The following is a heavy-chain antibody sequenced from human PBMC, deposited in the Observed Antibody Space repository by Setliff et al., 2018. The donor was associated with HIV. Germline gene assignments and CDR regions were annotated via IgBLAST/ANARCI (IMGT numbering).Heavy chain of an antibody. CDR2: VNHSGST. Sequence: PSETLSLTCAVYGGSFNGYYWSWIRQPPGKGLEWIGEVNHSGSTNYNPSLKSRVTISVDTSKNQFSLKLSAVTAADTAAYYCARGRDDYNYDPFDIWGQGTMGTVSS. V-gene: IGHV4-34*01. CDR1: GGSFNGYY. D-gene: IGHD4-4*01. CDR3: ARGRDDYNYDPFDI. J-gene: IGHJ3*02.